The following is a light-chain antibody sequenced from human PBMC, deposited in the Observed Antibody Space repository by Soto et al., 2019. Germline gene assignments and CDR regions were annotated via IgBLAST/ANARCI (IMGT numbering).Light chain of an antibody. Sequence: DIQMTQSPSSLSASVGDRVTITCRASQSVSTYLNWYFQKSGGAPKLLIHGVSKLENGTPSRFSGSGLATDFTLTINTLQPEDFAVYFCQQYNGYSRTFGQGTKVDIK. V-gene: IGKV1-39*01. CDR3: QQYNGYSRT. CDR1: QSVSTY. CDR2: GVS. J-gene: IGKJ1*01.